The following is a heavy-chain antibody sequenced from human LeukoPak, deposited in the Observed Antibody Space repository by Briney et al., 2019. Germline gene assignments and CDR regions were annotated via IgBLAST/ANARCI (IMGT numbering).Heavy chain of an antibody. D-gene: IGHD4-17*01. CDR1: GGSISSGDYY. CDR2: IYYSGST. V-gene: IGHV4-30-4*01. CDR3: AKTGTSYGDLDY. J-gene: IGHJ4*02. Sequence: PSETLSLTCTVSGGSISSGDYYWSWIRQPPGKGLEWIGYIYYSGSTYYNPSLKSRVTISVDTSKNQFSLKLSSVTAADTAVYYCAKTGTSYGDLDYWGQGTLVTVSS.